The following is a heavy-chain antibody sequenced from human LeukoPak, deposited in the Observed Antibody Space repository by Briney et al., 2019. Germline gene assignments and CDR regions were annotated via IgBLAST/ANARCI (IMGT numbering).Heavy chain of an antibody. CDR2: INHSGST. CDR3: ARGRGAYGDRRGIDY. J-gene: IGHJ4*02. V-gene: IGHV4-34*01. Sequence: MPSETLSLTCAVYGGSFSGYYWSWIRQPPGKGLEWIGEINHSGSTNYNPSLKSRATISVDTSKNQFSLKLSSVTAADTAVYYCARGRGAYGDRRGIDYWGQGTLVTVSS. D-gene: IGHD4-17*01. CDR1: GGSFSGYY.